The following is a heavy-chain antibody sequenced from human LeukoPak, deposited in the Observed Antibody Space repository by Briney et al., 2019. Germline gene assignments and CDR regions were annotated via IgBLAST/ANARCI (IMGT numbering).Heavy chain of an antibody. CDR3: ARDAYYYDSSGYYPLIYFDY. Sequence: ASVKVSCKASGGTFSSYAISWVQQAPGQGLEWMGGIIPILGIADYAQKFQGRVTITADKSTSTAYMELSSLRSEDTAVYYCARDAYYYDSSGYYPLIYFDYWGQGILVTVSS. J-gene: IGHJ4*02. CDR2: IIPILGIA. V-gene: IGHV1-69*10. CDR1: GGTFSSYA. D-gene: IGHD3-22*01.